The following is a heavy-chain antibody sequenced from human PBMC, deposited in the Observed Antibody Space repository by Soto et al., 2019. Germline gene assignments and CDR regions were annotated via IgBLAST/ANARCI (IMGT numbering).Heavy chain of an antibody. CDR2: IYHSGST. D-gene: IGHD6-19*01. CDR1: GGSISSSNW. J-gene: IGHJ4*02. V-gene: IGHV4-4*02. CDR3: ARTPEVIAVAGTFDY. Sequence: SETLSLTCAVSGGSISSSNWWSWVRQPPGKGLEWIGEIYHSGSTNYNPSLKSRVTISVDKSKNQFSLKLSSVTAADTAVYYCARTPEVIAVAGTFDYWGQGTLVTVSS.